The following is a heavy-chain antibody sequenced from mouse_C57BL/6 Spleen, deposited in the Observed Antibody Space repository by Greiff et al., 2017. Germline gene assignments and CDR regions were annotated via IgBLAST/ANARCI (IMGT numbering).Heavy chain of an antibody. D-gene: IGHD2-4*01. CDR3: ARPNDYDWGGWFAY. V-gene: IGHV5-6*01. J-gene: IGHJ3*01. Sequence: EVMLVESGGDLVKPGGSLKLSCAASGFTFSSYGMSWVRQTPDKRLEWVATISSGGSYTYYPDSVKGRFTISRDNAKNTLYLQMSSLKSEDKAMYYCARPNDYDWGGWFAYWGQGTLVTVSA. CDR1: GFTFSSYG. CDR2: ISSGGSYT.